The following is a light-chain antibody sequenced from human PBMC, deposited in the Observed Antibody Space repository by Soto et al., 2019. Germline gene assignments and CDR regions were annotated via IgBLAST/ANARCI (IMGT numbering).Light chain of an antibody. CDR1: QSLSNW. J-gene: IGKJ2*01. Sequence: DIQMTQSPSTLSASVGDRVTITCRASQSLSNWLAWYQQKPGKAPKLLIYKASSLESGVPSRFSGSGSGTEFTLTISSLQPDDFATYYCQQYNNWYTFGQGTKLEIK. CDR2: KAS. CDR3: QQYNNWYT. V-gene: IGKV1-5*03.